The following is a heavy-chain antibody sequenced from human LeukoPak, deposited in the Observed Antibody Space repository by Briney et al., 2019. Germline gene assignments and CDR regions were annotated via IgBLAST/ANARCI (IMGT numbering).Heavy chain of an antibody. D-gene: IGHD6-19*01. J-gene: IGHJ4*02. V-gene: IGHV3-74*03. Sequence: GGSLRLSCVASGFTFSGHWMDWVRQGPGKGLVAVSRIIPDGSATVYADSVKGRFTIARDNAKSTLYLEMNSLTAEDTALYYCTRSGYSNGYDYWGQGTLVTVPS. CDR3: TRSGYSNGYDY. CDR2: IIPDGSAT. CDR1: GFTFSGHW.